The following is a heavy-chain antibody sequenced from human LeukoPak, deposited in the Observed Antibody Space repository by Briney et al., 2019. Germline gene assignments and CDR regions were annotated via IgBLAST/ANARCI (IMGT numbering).Heavy chain of an antibody. CDR3: AKGSGYYPEGSDY. J-gene: IGHJ4*02. D-gene: IGHD3-22*01. CDR2: ISGSGGST. Sequence: GGSLRLSCAASGFTFSNYAMSWVRQAPGKGLEWVSGISGSGGSTYYADSVKGRFTISRDNSKNTLYLQMNSLRAEDTAVYYCAKGSGYYPEGSDYWGQGTLVTVSS. CDR1: GFTFSNYA. V-gene: IGHV3-23*01.